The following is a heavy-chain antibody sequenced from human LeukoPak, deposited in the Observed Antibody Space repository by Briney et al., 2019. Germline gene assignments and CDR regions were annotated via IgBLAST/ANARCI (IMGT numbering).Heavy chain of an antibody. Sequence: GGSLRLSCAASGFTFSRYWMHWVRQAPGEGLVWVARSNTDGSTTTYADSVKGRFTISRDNAKNLLYLQMNNLRAEDTAVYYCARIEDRDAAFDSWGQGTLVTVSS. CDR1: GFTFSRYW. V-gene: IGHV3-74*01. CDR2: SNTDGSTT. CDR3: ARIEDRDAAFDS. D-gene: IGHD2-2*01. J-gene: IGHJ4*02.